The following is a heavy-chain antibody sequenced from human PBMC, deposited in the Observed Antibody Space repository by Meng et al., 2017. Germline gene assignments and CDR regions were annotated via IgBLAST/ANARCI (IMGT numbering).Heavy chain of an antibody. CDR1: GYTFTSYG. CDR3: ARGDYGGNSEGDAFDI. CDR2: INPSGGST. D-gene: IGHD4-23*01. V-gene: IGHV1-46*01. J-gene: IGHJ3*02. Sequence: ASVKVSCKASGYTFTSYGISWVRQAPGQGLEWMGIINPSGGSTSYAQKFQGRVTMTRDTSTSTVYMELSSLRSEDTAVYYCARGDYGGNSEGDAFDIWGQGTMVTVSS.